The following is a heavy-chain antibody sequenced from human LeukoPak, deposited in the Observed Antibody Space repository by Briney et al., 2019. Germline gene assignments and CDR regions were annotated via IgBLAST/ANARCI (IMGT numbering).Heavy chain of an antibody. D-gene: IGHD7-27*01. V-gene: IGHV1-69*04. CDR1: GGTFSSYA. Sequence: SVKVSCKASGGTFSSYAISWVRQAPGQGLEWMGRIIPIFGIANYAQKFQGRATITADKSTSTAYMGLSSLRSEDTAVYYCASPWGSPTSYGMDVWGQGTTVTVSS. CDR3: ASPWGSPTSYGMDV. J-gene: IGHJ6*02. CDR2: IIPIFGIA.